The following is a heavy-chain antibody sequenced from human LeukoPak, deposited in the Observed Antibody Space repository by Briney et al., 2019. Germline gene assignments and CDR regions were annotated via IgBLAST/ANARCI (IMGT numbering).Heavy chain of an antibody. CDR3: ARNWNKKYYFDF. V-gene: IGHV1-3*04. CDR1: GYTFTNYA. J-gene: IGHJ4*02. CDR2: INTGNGNT. Sequence: ALVKVSCKASGYTFTNYAMHWVRQAPGQRLEWMGWINTGNGNTKYSQKFQGRVTITRDTSATTAYMELSSLRSEDTAVYYCARNWNKKYYFDFWGQGTLVTVSS. D-gene: IGHD1/OR15-1a*01.